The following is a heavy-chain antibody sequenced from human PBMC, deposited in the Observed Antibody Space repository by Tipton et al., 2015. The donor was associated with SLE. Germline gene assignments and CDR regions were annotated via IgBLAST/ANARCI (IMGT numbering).Heavy chain of an antibody. V-gene: IGHV4-39*01. D-gene: IGHD6-13*01. CDR1: GGSISISSHF. J-gene: IGHJ4*02. Sequence: TLSLTCTVSGGSISISSHFWGWIRQPPEKGLEWIGSIYYSGNTYYNPSLKSRVSVSIDSSKNQFSLRLSSVTAADTAVYFCAGRSLSAVPKWGQGTLVTVSS. CDR2: IYYSGNT. CDR3: AGRSLSAVPK.